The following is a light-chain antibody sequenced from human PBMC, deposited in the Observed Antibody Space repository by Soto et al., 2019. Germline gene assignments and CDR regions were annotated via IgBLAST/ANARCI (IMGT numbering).Light chain of an antibody. J-gene: IGKJ1*01. CDR3: LQDHNYSWT. Sequence: AIQLTQSPSSLSASVGDTVTITCRASQAIGSYFAWYQQKPGKAPKLLIYGASSLQSGVPSRFSGSGYGTDFTLTISSLQPEDFATYFCLQDHNYSWTFGQGTKVEVK. V-gene: IGKV1-6*01. CDR1: QAIGSY. CDR2: GAS.